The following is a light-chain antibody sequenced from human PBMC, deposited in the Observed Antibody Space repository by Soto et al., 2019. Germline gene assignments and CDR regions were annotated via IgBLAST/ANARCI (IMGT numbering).Light chain of an antibody. CDR3: QHYNTYSYT. CDR1: QSISNW. Sequence: DIQMTQSPSTLSASVGDRVTITCRASQSISNWLAWYQQRPGEAPKLLMYDASTLENWVPSRFSGSGSGTEFTLTISGLRPDDFATDYCQHYNTYSYTFGQGTKLEIK. CDR2: DAS. J-gene: IGKJ2*01. V-gene: IGKV1-5*01.